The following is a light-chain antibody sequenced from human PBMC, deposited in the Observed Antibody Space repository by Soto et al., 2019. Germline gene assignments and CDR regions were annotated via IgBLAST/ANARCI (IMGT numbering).Light chain of an antibody. CDR2: KDD. Sequence: NFMLTQPHSVSESQGKTVTISCTGSSGSIASNYVQWYQQRPGSAPTTVIYKDDQRPSGVPDRFSGSIDSSSNSASLTISGLGTEDEADYYCQSYDGSNHVVFAGGTKLTVL. V-gene: IGLV6-57*02. J-gene: IGLJ2*01. CDR3: QSYDGSNHVV. CDR1: SGSIASNY.